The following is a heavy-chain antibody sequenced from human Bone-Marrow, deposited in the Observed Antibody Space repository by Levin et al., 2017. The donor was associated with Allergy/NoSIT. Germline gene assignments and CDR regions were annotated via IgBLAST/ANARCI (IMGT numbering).Heavy chain of an antibody. CDR2: IDTIASTI. J-gene: IGHJ3*02. D-gene: IGHD1-1*01. CDR3: ARDLWKANIFPGAFDI. Sequence: GGSLRLSCIASGFSFKNYEMNWVRQAPGKGLEWISYIDTIASTIYYAASVEGRFTISRDNTENSLSLQLNSLRAEDTAIYYCARDLWKANIFPGAFDIWGLGTMVTVSS. V-gene: IGHV3-48*03. CDR1: GFSFKNYE.